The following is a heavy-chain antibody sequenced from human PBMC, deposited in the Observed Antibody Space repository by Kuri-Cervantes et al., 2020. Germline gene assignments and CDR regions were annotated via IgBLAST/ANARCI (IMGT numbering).Heavy chain of an antibody. CDR2: IYYSGST. CDR3: ARVKISGSYQRGYYFDY. CDR1: GGSISSSSYY. Sequence: SETLSLTCTVSGGSISSSSYYWGWIRQPPGKGLEWIGSIYYSGSTYYNPSLKSRVTISVDTPKNQFSLKLSSVTAADTAVYYCARVKISGSYQRGYYFDYWGQGTLVTVSS. J-gene: IGHJ4*02. D-gene: IGHD1-26*01. V-gene: IGHV4-39*01.